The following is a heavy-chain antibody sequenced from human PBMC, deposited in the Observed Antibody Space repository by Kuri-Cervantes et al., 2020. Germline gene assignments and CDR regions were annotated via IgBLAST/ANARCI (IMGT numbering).Heavy chain of an antibody. D-gene: IGHD6-13*01. J-gene: IGHJ4*02. V-gene: IGHV4-38-2*01. CDR2: IYHSGST. Sequence: SETLSLTCAVSGYSISSGYYWGWFRQPPGKGLEWMGSIYHSGSTYYNQSLKSRVTISVDTSKNQFSLKLSSVTAADTAVYYCARRAAAGTGSLDYWGQGTLVTVSS. CDR1: GYSISSGYY. CDR3: ARRAAAGTGSLDY.